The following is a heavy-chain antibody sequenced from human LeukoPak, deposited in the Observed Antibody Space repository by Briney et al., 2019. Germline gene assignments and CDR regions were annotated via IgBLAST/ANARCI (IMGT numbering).Heavy chain of an antibody. J-gene: IGHJ4*02. CDR3: AKGELERPDY. V-gene: IGHV1-2*02. CDR2: INPNSGGT. CDR1: GYTFTNFD. Sequence: PGASVKVSCKASGYTFTNFDINWVRQAPGQGLEWMGWINPNSGGTNYAQKFQGRVTMTKATSISTAYMELSRLRSDDTAVYYCAKGELERPDYWGQGTLVTVSS. D-gene: IGHD1-1*01.